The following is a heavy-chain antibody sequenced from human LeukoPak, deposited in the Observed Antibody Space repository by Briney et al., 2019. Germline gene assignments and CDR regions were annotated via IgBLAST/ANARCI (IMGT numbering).Heavy chain of an antibody. CDR1: GFIFSGYG. CDR2: ISSSSDYR. D-gene: IGHD5-24*01. V-gene: IGHV3-21*01. Sequence: PGGSLRLSCAASGFIFSGYGMNWVRQAPGKGLEWVSSISSSSDYRYYADSMKGRFTISRDNAKNSLYLQMNSLRAEDTAVYYCAPFSGVGYNFVCWGQGTLVTVSS. J-gene: IGHJ4*02. CDR3: APFSGVGYNFVC.